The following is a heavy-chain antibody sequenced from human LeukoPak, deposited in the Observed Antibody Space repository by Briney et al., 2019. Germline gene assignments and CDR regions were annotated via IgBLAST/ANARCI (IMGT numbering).Heavy chain of an antibody. CDR3: ARDLYRIVVVPHYFDY. CDR1: GFTFRTYW. Sequence: PGGSLRLSCAASGFTFRTYWMSWVRQAPGKGLEWVANIKQDGSEKYYVDSVKGRFTISRDNAKNSLYLQMNSLRAEDTAVYYCARDLYRIVVVPHYFDYWGQGTLVTVSS. J-gene: IGHJ4*02. CDR2: IKQDGSEK. V-gene: IGHV3-7*01. D-gene: IGHD3-22*01.